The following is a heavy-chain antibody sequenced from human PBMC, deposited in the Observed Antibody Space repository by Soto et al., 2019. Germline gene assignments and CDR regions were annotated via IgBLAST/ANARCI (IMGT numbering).Heavy chain of an antibody. CDR3: ARADTMVRGVYYCYGMDF. J-gene: IGHJ6*02. V-gene: IGHV1-2*04. CDR2: INPNSGGT. CDR1: GYTFTGYY. Sequence: ASVKVSCKASGYTFTGYYMHWVRQAPGQGLEWMGWINPNSGGTNYAQKFQGWVTMTRDTSISTAYMELSRLRSDDTAVYYCARADTMVRGVYYCYGMDFWGQGTTVTVSS. D-gene: IGHD3-10*01.